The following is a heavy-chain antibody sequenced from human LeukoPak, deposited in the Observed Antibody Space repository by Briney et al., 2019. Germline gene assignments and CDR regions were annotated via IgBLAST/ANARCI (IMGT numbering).Heavy chain of an antibody. CDR2: ISGGGGRT. CDR3: AKSNGQWLMEGDWFDP. CDR1: GFTFSSSA. Sequence: GGSLRLSCSASGFTFSSSAMTWVRQAPGKGLEWVSAISGGGGRTYYADSVKGRFTISRDNSKNTLYLQMNSLRAEDTAVYYCAKSNGQWLMEGDWFDPWGQGTLVTVSS. D-gene: IGHD6-19*01. V-gene: IGHV3-23*01. J-gene: IGHJ5*02.